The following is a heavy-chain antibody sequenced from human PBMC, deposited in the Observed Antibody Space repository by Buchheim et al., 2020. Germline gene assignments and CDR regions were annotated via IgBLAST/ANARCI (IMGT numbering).Heavy chain of an antibody. CDR3: ARDQGRGQDAFDI. CDR1: GGSFSGYY. Sequence: QVQLQQWGAGLLKPSETLSLTCAVYGGSFSGYYWSWIRQHPGKGLEWIGYIYYSGSTYYNPSLKSRVTISVDTSKNQFSLKLSSVTAADTAVYYCARDQGRGQDAFDIWGQGT. J-gene: IGHJ3*02. CDR2: IYYSGST. V-gene: IGHV4-34*01.